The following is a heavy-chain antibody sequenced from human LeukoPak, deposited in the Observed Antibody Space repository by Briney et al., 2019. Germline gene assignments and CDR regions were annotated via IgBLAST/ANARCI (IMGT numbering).Heavy chain of an antibody. CDR2: IYYRGST. J-gene: IGHJ1*01. Sequence: SETLSLTCTISGVSISSSSYYWGWIRQPPGKGLEWIGDIYYRGSTYYNPSLKSRVSISIDTSNNQFSLTLNSVTAADTALYFCARRRYYDSTGYLDWGQGTLVTVSS. CDR1: GVSISSSSYY. V-gene: IGHV4-39*01. D-gene: IGHD3-22*01. CDR3: ARRRYYDSTGYLD.